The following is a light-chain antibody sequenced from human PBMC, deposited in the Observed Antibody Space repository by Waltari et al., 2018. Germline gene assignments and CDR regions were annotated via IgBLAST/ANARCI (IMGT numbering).Light chain of an antibody. CDR3: QQSYSTSGA. CDR2: AAS. CDR1: QSISSY. V-gene: IGKV1-39*01. Sequence: DIQMTQSPSSLSASVGDRVTITCRASQSISSYLNWYQQKPGKDPKLLIYAASSLQSGVPSRFSGSGSGTDFTLTISSLQPEDFATYYCQQSYSTSGAFGQGTKLEIK. J-gene: IGKJ2*01.